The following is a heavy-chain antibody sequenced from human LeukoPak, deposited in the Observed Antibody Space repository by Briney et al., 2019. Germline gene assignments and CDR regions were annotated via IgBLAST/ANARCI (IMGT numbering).Heavy chain of an antibody. CDR3: AKDNYSGYYIDY. CDR2: ISGGDDNT. CDR1: GFTFSSYA. D-gene: IGHD5-12*01. Sequence: GGSLRLSCAASGFTFSSYAMSWVRQAPGKGLEWVSAISGGDDNTYYADSVKGRFTISRDNSKNTLYLQMNSLRAEDTAVYYCAKDNYSGYYIDYWGQGTLVTVSS. J-gene: IGHJ4*02. V-gene: IGHV3-23*01.